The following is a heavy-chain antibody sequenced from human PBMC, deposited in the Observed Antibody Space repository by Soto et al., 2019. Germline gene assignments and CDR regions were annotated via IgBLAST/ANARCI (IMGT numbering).Heavy chain of an antibody. CDR1: GFTFSSYA. CDR2: ISYDGSNK. J-gene: IGHJ4*02. CDR3: ARDRVTMVRGVISPPGQN. V-gene: IGHV3-30-3*01. D-gene: IGHD3-10*01. Sequence: GGSLRLSCAASGFTFSSYAMHWVRQAPGKGLEWVAVISYDGSNKYYADSVKGRFTISRDNSKNTLYLQMNSLRAEDTAVYYCARDRVTMVRGVISPPGQNWGQGTLVTVSS.